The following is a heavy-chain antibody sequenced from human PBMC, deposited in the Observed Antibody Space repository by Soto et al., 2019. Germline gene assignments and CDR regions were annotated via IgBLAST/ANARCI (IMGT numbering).Heavy chain of an antibody. Sequence: GASVKVSCKASGGTFSSYGLSWVRQVPGQGLEWMGGIIPIFGTTNYAQKFQGRVTITADESTSTAYMELSSLRSEDTAVYYCARDLGYNYGVYYGMDVWGQGTTVTVSS. J-gene: IGHJ6*02. V-gene: IGHV1-69*13. CDR2: IIPIFGTT. CDR1: GGTFSSYG. D-gene: IGHD5-18*01. CDR3: ARDLGYNYGVYYGMDV.